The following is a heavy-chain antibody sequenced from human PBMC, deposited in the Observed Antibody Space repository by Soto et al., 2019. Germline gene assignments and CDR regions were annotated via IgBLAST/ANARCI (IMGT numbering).Heavy chain of an antibody. CDR3: AKGPTSSSDPFPFDY. Sequence: PGGSLGLSCAASGFSFSSYSMKWVRQAPGKGLEWVSSISSSSSYIYYADSVKGRFTISRDNAKNSLYLQMNSLRAEDTAVYYCAKGPTSSSDPFPFDYWGQGTLVTVSS. CDR2: ISSSSSYI. J-gene: IGHJ4*02. D-gene: IGHD6-19*01. V-gene: IGHV3-21*01. CDR1: GFSFSSYS.